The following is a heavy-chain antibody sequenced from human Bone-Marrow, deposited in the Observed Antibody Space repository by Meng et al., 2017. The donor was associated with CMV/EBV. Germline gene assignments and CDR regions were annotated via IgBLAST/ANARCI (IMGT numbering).Heavy chain of an antibody. J-gene: IGHJ4*02. CDR2: ISAYNGNT. Sequence: QVQLVQAGADVKKPGASVKVSCKASGYTFTSYGISWVRQAPGQGLEWMGWISAYNGNTNYAQKLQGRVTMTTDTSTSTAYMELRSLRSDDTAVYYCARPCIEYSSSLRVWYFDYWGQGTLVTVSS. D-gene: IGHD6-6*01. CDR3: ARPCIEYSSSLRVWYFDY. V-gene: IGHV1-18*01. CDR1: GYTFTSYG.